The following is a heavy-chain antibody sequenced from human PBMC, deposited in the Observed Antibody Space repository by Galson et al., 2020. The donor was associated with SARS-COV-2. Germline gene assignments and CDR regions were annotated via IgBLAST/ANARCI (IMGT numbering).Heavy chain of an antibody. CDR2: IYPGDSDT. V-gene: IGHV5-51*01. J-gene: IGHJ6*02. D-gene: IGHD6-13*01. CDR3: ARSHSSSWAYGMDV. Sequence: GESLKISCKGSGNNFTSYWIGWVRQMPGKGLEWMWIIYPGDSDTRSSPSFQGQVTISADKSISTAYLQWSSLKASDTAMYYCARSHSSSWAYGMDVWGQGTTVTVSS. CDR1: GNNFTSYW.